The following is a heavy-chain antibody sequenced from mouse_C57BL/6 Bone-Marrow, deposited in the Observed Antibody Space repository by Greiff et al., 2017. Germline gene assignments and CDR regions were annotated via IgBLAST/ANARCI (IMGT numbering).Heavy chain of an antibody. CDR2: IDPSDSET. CDR3: AKEGGLWPYFDY. Sequence: QVQLQQPGAELVRPGSSVKLSCKASGYTFTSYWMHWVKQRPIQGLEWIGNIDPSDSETHYNQKFKDKATLTVDKSSSTAYMQLSSLTSEDSAVYYCAKEGGLWPYFDYWGQGTTLTVSS. V-gene: IGHV1-52*01. D-gene: IGHD1-1*02. J-gene: IGHJ2*01. CDR1: GYTFTSYW.